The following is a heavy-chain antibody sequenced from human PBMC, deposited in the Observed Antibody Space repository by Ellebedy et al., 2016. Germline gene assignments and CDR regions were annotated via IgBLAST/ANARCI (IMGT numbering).Heavy chain of an antibody. CDR3: ARRSDAFDI. CDR1: GDSISSGGYY. J-gene: IGHJ3*02. Sequence: SETLSLXXTVSGDSISSGGYYWSWIRQHPGKGLEWIGYIYYSGSTYYNPSLKSRVTISVDTSKNQFSLKLSSVTAADTAVYYCARRSDAFDIWGQGTMVTVSS. CDR2: IYYSGST. V-gene: IGHV4-31*03.